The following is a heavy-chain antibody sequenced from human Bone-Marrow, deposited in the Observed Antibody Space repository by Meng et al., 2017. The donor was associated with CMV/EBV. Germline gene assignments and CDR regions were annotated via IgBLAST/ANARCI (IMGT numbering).Heavy chain of an antibody. CDR1: GDSVSSDSAA. J-gene: IGHJ5*01. Sequence: SETLSLTCAISGDSVSSDSAAWQWIRQSPSRGLEWLGRTYYRSKWGTDYGVSVKSRITITSDTSKNQFSLHLNSVTPEDTAVYYCARAVGAGKGWFGSWGRGNLV. D-gene: IGHD1-26*01. CDR3: ARAVGAGKGWFGS. CDR2: TYYRSKWGT. V-gene: IGHV6-1*01.